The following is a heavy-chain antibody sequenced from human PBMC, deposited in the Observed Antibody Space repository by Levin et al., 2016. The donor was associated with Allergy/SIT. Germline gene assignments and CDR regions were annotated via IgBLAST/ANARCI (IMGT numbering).Heavy chain of an antibody. J-gene: IGHJ6*02. V-gene: IGHV3-48*03. Sequence: GESLKISCAASGFTLSSYEMNWVRQAPGKGLEWVSYISLSGSSKYYADSVKGRFTISRDNAKNSLYLQMDSLRAEDTALYYCARDMPRDFSFPMDVWGQGTTVTVSS. CDR3: ARDMPRDFSFPMDV. CDR2: ISLSGSSK. D-gene: IGHD3/OR15-3a*01. CDR1: GFTLSSYE.